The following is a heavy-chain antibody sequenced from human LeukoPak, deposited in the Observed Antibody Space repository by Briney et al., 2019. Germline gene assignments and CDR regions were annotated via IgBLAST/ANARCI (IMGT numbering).Heavy chain of an antibody. D-gene: IGHD5-18*01. CDR1: GYTFTSYY. V-gene: IGHV1-46*01. Sequence: ASVKVSCKASGYTFTSYYMHWVRQAPGQGLEWMGIINPSGGSTSYAQKFQGRVTMTRDTSTSTVYMELSSLRSEDTAVYYCASTHVDTAMVSPAYYYYYGMDVWGQGTTVTVSS. CDR3: ASTHVDTAMVSPAYYYYYGMDV. CDR2: INPSGGST. J-gene: IGHJ6*02.